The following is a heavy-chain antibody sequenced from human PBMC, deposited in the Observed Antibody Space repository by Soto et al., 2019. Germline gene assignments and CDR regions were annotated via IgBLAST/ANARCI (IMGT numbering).Heavy chain of an antibody. Sequence: GESLKISCQGSGYSFTTYWISWVRQMPGKGLEWMGKIDPGDSSTNYSPSFRGHITIPVDRSINTAHLQFSSLKAADTAVYYCARLEKWYYNYYGLDVWGQGTMVTVSS. J-gene: IGHJ6*02. D-gene: IGHD1-26*01. CDR1: GYSFTTYW. CDR2: IDPGDSST. V-gene: IGHV5-10-1*01. CDR3: ARLEKWYYNYYGLDV.